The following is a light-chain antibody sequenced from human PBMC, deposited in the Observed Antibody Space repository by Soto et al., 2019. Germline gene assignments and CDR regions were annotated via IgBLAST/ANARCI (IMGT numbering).Light chain of an antibody. CDR2: GAS. Sequence: EIVLTQSPGTLSLSPGERATLSGRASQSVSNNYLAWYQQKPGQAPRLLIYGASSRATGTPDRFSGSGSGTDFTLTISSLEPEDFAVYYCQQRSNWPRTFDQGTKVDIK. V-gene: IGKV3D-20*02. CDR1: QSVSNNY. CDR3: QQRSNWPRT. J-gene: IGKJ1*01.